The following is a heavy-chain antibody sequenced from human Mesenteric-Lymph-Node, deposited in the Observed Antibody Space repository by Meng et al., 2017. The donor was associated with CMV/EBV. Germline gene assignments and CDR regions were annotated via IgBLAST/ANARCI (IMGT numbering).Heavy chain of an antibody. CDR2: IYSGDDA. CDR3: ARDHGPTDGYNSHFDY. Sequence: LSLTCAASGFTVSSKYMSWVRQAPGKGLEWVSVIYSGDDAYYADFVKGRFTISRDTSKNILYLQMNRLRAEDTAMYYCARDHGPTDGYNSHFDYWGLGTLVTVSS. J-gene: IGHJ4*02. CDR1: GFTVSSKY. V-gene: IGHV3-66*02. D-gene: IGHD5-24*01.